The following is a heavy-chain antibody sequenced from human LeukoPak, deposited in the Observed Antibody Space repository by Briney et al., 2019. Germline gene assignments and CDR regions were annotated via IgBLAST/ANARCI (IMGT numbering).Heavy chain of an antibody. CDR3: ARDIAQIVGAVRTPTGFDP. J-gene: IGHJ5*02. Sequence: VASVKVSCKASGYTFTGYYMHWVRQAPGQGLEWMGWISAYNGNTNYAQKLQGRVTMTTDTSTSTAYMELRSLRSDDTAVYYCARDIAQIVGAVRTPTGFDPWGQGTLVTVSS. D-gene: IGHD1-26*01. CDR1: GYTFTGYY. V-gene: IGHV1-18*04. CDR2: ISAYNGNT.